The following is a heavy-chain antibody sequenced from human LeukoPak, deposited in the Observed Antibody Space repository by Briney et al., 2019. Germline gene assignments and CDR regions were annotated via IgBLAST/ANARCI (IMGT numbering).Heavy chain of an antibody. D-gene: IGHD6-6*01. V-gene: IGHV3-74*01. CDR2: INGDGSST. Sequence: GGSLRLSCAASGFTSSSYWMHWVRQAPGKGLVWVSRINGDGSSTTYADSMKGRFTISRDNAKSTLYLQMNSLRAEDTAVYYCARGYSSSYRIDYWGQGTLVTVSS. CDR3: ARGYSSSYRIDY. J-gene: IGHJ4*02. CDR1: GFTSSSYW.